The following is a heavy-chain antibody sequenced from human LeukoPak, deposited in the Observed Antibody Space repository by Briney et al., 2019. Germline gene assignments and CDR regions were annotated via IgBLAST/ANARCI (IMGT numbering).Heavy chain of an antibody. Sequence: GGSLRLSCVASGFTFNTYWMHWVRQAPGKGLVWVSRINSDGSSTNYADSVKGRFTISRDNAKNTLYLQMNSLRAEDTAVYYCARRVTGTTPPYYFDYWGQGTLVTVSS. CDR1: GFTFNTYW. D-gene: IGHD1-1*01. V-gene: IGHV3-74*01. CDR3: ARRVTGTTPPYYFDY. J-gene: IGHJ4*02. CDR2: INSDGSST.